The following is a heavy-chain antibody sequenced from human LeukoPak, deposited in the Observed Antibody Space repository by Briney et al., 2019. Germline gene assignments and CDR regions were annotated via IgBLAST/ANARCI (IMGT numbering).Heavy chain of an antibody. D-gene: IGHD3-22*01. CDR2: IYSGGST. J-gene: IGHJ4*02. CDR1: GFTVSSDY. V-gene: IGHV3-66*01. Sequence: GGSLRLSCAASGFTVSSDYMSWVRQAPGKGLEWVSVIYSGGSTYYADSVKGRFTISRDNSKNTVDLQMNSLRAEDTAVYYCARGHDYDSSVAYWGQGTLVTVSS. CDR3: ARGHDYDSSVAY.